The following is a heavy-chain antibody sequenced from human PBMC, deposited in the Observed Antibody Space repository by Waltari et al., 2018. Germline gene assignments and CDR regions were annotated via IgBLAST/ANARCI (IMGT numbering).Heavy chain of an antibody. CDR2: IAGRGGPT. D-gene: IGHD2-2*01. Sequence: EVQLWESGGGLVQPGGSLRLSCVASGFTFSNFAMSWVRQAPGKGLEWVSSIAGRGGPTFYADSVKGRFAISRDNSKNTLYLQMNSLRADDTAVYYCTKEDCSSARCYGAVDVWGQGTTVTVS. J-gene: IGHJ6*02. CDR3: TKEDCSSARCYGAVDV. V-gene: IGHV3-23*01. CDR1: GFTFSNFA.